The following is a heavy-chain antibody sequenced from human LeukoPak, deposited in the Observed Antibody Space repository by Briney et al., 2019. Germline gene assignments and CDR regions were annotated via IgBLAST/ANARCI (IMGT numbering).Heavy chain of an antibody. D-gene: IGHD3-10*01. CDR3: ARDPITMVRGVIDY. J-gene: IGHJ4*02. CDR1: GFTFRNYA. V-gene: IGHV3-21*01. Sequence: GGSLRLPCAASGFTFRNYAMNWVRQAPGKGLEWVSSISSSSSYIYYADSVKGRFTISRDNAKNSLYLQMNSLRAEDTAVYYCARDPITMVRGVIDYWGQGTLVTVSS. CDR2: ISSSSSYI.